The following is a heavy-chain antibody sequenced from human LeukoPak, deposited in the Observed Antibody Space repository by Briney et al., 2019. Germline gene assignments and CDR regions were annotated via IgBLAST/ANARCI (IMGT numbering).Heavy chain of an antibody. J-gene: IGHJ5*02. CDR3: ARESQGCFDP. V-gene: IGHV3-21*01. D-gene: IGHD2-8*01. CDR1: VLPFSSYT. CDR2: ISSTSSYI. Sequence: SGGPLRLSCAASVLPFSSYTMNSVRQAPGKGLEGVSSISSTSSYIYYADSVKGRFTISRDNAKNSLYLQINSLRAEDTALYYCARESQGCFDPWGQGTLVTVSS.